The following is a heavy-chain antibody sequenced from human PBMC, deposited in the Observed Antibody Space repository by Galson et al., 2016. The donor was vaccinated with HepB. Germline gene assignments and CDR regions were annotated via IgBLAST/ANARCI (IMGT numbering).Heavy chain of an antibody. CDR2: IYNGGNT. Sequence: SLRLSCAASGFTVSSNYMNWVRQAPGEGLEWVSVIYNGGNTYYADSVKGRFTISRDNSKNTLYLQMNSLRAEDTAVYYCARGFRLGDLSAPRERDAFDMWGQGTMVTVSS. CDR1: GFTVSSNY. J-gene: IGHJ3*02. D-gene: IGHD3-16*02. CDR3: ARGFRLGDLSAPRERDAFDM. V-gene: IGHV3-53*01.